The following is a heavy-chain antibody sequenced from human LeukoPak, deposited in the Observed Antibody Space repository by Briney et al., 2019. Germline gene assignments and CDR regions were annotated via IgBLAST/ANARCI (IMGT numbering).Heavy chain of an antibody. Sequence: SVKVSCKASGGTFSSYAISWVRQAPGQGLEWMGGIIPIFGTANYAQKFQGRVTITTDESTSTAYMELSSLRSEDTAVYYCASYRHSSMAARAVDYWGQGTLVTVSS. J-gene: IGHJ4*02. CDR2: IIPIFGTA. CDR1: GGTFSSYA. V-gene: IGHV1-69*05. CDR3: ASYRHSSMAARAVDY. D-gene: IGHD6-6*01.